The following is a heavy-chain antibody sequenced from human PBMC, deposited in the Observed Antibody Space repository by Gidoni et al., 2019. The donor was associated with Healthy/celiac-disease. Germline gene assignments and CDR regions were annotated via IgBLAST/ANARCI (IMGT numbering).Heavy chain of an antibody. CDR1: GFTFDDYA. J-gene: IGHJ4*02. CDR2: ISWNSGSI. D-gene: IGHD3-9*01. Sequence: EVQLVESGGGLVQPGRSLRLSCAASGFTFDDYAMHWVRQAPGKGLEWVSGISWNSGSIGYADSVKGRFTISRDNAKNSLYLQMNSLRAEDTALYYCAKGRDDILTGVDYWGQGTLVTVSS. CDR3: AKGRDDILTGVDY. V-gene: IGHV3-9*01.